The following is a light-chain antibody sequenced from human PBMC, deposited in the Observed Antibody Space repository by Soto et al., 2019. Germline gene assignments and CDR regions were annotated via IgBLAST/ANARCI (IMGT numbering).Light chain of an antibody. CDR2: KVS. CDR1: QSLIHSDGDTY. CDR3: MLGTHWPWT. V-gene: IGKV2-30*02. Sequence: DVVMTQSPLSLPVTLGQPASISCRSSQSLIHSDGDTYLNWFQQRPGQSPRRLIYKVSDRDSGVPDRLSGSGSGTDFTLKISRVEAEDVGVYYCMLGTHWPWTFGQGTEVEIK. J-gene: IGKJ1*01.